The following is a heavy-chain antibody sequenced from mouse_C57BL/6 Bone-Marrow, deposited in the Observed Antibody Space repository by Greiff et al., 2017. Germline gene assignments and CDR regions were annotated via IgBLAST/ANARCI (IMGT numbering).Heavy chain of an antibody. CDR3: TTGGYWYFDV. D-gene: IGHD1-1*02. CDR2: IDPENGDT. CDR1: GFNIKDDY. V-gene: IGHV14-4*01. J-gene: IGHJ1*03. Sequence: VQLQQSGAELVRPGASVKLSCTASGFNIKDDYMHWVKQRPDQGLEWIGWIDPENGDTEYASKFQGKATITADTSSNTAYLQLSSLTSEDTAVYYCTTGGYWYFDVWGTGTTVTVSS.